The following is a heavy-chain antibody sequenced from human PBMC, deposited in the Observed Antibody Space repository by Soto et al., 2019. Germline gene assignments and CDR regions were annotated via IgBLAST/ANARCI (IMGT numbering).Heavy chain of an antibody. CDR1: SGSISSSNW. V-gene: IGHV4-4*02. D-gene: IGHD2-8*01. CDR3: ASVGYCTNGVCPPDYYYYYMDV. Sequence: QVQLQESGPGLVKPSGTLSLTCAVSSGSISSSNWWSWVRQPPGKGLEWIGEIYHSGSTNYNPSLKSRVTIAVDKSKSQFSLKLSSVTAADTAVYYCASVGYCTNGVCPPDYYYYYMDVWGKGTTVTVSS. CDR2: IYHSGST. J-gene: IGHJ6*03.